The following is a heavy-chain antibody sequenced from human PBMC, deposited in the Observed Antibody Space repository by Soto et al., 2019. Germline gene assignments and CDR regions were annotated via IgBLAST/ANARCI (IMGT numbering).Heavy chain of an antibody. D-gene: IGHD4-4*01. CDR3: ARDFRTYSHGVDV. J-gene: IGHJ6*04. CDR1: GYPFTGPY. CDR2: INPSSGGT. Sequence: ASVKVSCKASGYPFTGPYIYWVRQAPGQGLEWMGWINPSSGGTEFAEKFQGRVTVTRDTSIRTVFLELNSLTSDDTGVYFCARDFRTYSHGVDVWGKGTAVPVSS. V-gene: IGHV1-2*02.